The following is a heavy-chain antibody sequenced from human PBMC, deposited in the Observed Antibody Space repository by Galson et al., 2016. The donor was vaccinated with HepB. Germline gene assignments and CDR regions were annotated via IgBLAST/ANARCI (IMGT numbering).Heavy chain of an antibody. J-gene: IGHJ2*01. CDR2: TYYRSKWYN. CDR1: GDSVSSNSAA. Sequence: CAISGDSVSSNSAAWNWIRQSPSRGLEWLGRTYYRSKWYNDYAGSVKRRISINPDTAKNQFSLQLTSVTIEDTAVYYCAREWQSGFTYWYFDLWGRGTLGTVSA. D-gene: IGHD5-12*01. V-gene: IGHV6-1*01. CDR3: AREWQSGFTYWYFDL.